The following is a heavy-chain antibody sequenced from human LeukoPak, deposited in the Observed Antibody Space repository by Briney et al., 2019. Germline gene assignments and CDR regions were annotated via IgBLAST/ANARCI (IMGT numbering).Heavy chain of an antibody. CDR3: ARDLRDTYYYYYMDV. CDR2: INSDGSST. D-gene: IGHD5/OR15-5a*01. J-gene: IGHJ6*03. V-gene: IGHV3-74*01. CDR1: EFSVGSNY. Sequence: GGSLRLSCAASEFSVGSNYMHWVRQAPGKGLVWVSRINSDGSSTSYADSVKGRFTISRDNAKNTLYLQMNSLRAEDTAVYYCARDLRDTYYYYYMDVWGKGTTVTVSS.